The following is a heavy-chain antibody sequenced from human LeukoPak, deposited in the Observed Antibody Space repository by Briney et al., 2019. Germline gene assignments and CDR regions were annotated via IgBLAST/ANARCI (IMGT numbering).Heavy chain of an antibody. D-gene: IGHD3-10*01. CDR2: INHSGSS. CDR1: GGSFSGYY. V-gene: IGHV4-34*01. Sequence: SETLSLTCAVYGGSFSGYYWNWIRQPPGKGLEWIGEINHSGSSNYNPSLKSRVTISVDTFKNQFSLKLRSVTAADTAVYYCARHRGGFDPWGQGTLVTVSS. J-gene: IGHJ5*02. CDR3: ARHRGGFDP.